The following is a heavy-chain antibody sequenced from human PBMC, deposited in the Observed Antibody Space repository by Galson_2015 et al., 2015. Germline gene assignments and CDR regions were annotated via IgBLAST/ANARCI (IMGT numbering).Heavy chain of an antibody. CDR1: GFTFSSYA. D-gene: IGHD2-2*01. Sequence: SLRLSCAASGFTFSSYAMHWVRQAPGKGLEWVAVISYDGSNKYYADSVKGRFTISRDNSKNTLYLQMNSLRAEDTAVYYCARAFLRYCSSTSCAHFDYWGQGTLVTVPS. V-gene: IGHV3-30*01. CDR3: ARAFLRYCSSTSCAHFDY. J-gene: IGHJ4*02. CDR2: ISYDGSNK.